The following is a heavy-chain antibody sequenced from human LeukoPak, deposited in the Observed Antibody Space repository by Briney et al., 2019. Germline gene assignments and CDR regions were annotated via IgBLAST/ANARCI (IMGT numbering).Heavy chain of an antibody. CDR1: GGSISSYY. Sequence: SSETLSLTCTVSGGSISSYYWSWIRQPPGKGLEWIGSIYYSGSTYYNPSLKSRVTISVDMSKNQFSLKLSSVAAADTAVYYCARDPTAAGKGAWFDPWGQGTLVTVSS. V-gene: IGHV4-59*05. J-gene: IGHJ5*02. CDR3: ARDPTAAGKGAWFDP. CDR2: IYYSGST. D-gene: IGHD6-13*01.